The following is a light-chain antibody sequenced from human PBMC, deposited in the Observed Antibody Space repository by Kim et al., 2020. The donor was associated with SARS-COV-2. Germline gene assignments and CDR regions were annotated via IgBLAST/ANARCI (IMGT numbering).Light chain of an antibody. CDR1: SLRSYY. V-gene: IGLV3-19*01. CDR3: KSRDSSGNVV. Sequence: SSELTQDPAVSVALGQTVRITCQGDSLRSYYASWYQQKPGPAPVLVIYGRNNRPSGIPDRFSGSTSGNTASLTITGAQAEDEADYYCKSRDSSGNVVFGGGTQLTVL. CDR2: GRN. J-gene: IGLJ2*01.